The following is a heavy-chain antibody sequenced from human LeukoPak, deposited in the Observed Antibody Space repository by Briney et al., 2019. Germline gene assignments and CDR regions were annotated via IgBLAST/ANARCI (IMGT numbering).Heavy chain of an antibody. CDR1: GFTFSSYA. V-gene: IGHV3-64*01. D-gene: IGHD1-26*01. J-gene: IGHJ3*02. CDR2: ISSNGGST. Sequence: GGSLRLSCAASGFTFSSYAMHWVRQAPGKGLEYVSAISSNGGSTYYANSVKGRFTISRDNSKNTPYLQMGSLRAEDMAVYYCARESGSFPSEGAFDIWGQGTMVTVSS. CDR3: ARESGSFPSEGAFDI.